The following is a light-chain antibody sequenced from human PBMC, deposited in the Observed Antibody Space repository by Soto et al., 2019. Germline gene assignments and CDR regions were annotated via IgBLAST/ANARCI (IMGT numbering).Light chain of an antibody. V-gene: IGKV3-20*01. CDR3: QQYGSSPRS. J-gene: IGKJ1*01. CDR2: GAS. Sequence: EIVLTQSPGTLYLSPGERATLSCRASQSVSSTYLAWYQHKLGQAPRLLIYGASSKASGIPDRFSGSESGTAFALTISRLEPEDFAVYYCQQYGSSPRSFGQGTKVEVK. CDR1: QSVSSTY.